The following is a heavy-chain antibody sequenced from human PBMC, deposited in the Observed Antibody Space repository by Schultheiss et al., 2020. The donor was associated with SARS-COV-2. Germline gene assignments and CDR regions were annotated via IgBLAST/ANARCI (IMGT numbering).Heavy chain of an antibody. D-gene: IGHD3-10*01. CDR2: IYYSGST. J-gene: IGHJ5*02. CDR1: GDSISSGGYY. CDR3: ARDTSGSVGLDP. Sequence: SETLSLTCTVSGDSISSGGYYWSWIRQHPGKGLEWIGYIYYSGSTYYNPSLKSRVTISVDTSKNQFSLKLSSVTAADTAVYYCARDTSGSVGLDPWGQGTLVTVSS. V-gene: IGHV4-31*03.